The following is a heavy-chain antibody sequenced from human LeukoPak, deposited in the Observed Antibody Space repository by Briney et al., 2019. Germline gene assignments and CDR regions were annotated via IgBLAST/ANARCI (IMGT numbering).Heavy chain of an antibody. J-gene: IGHJ4*02. V-gene: IGHV3-33*01. CDR2: IWFDGSNK. CDR3: ARGTGGGYGVPMDH. CDR1: GFTFSSYG. D-gene: IGHD5-12*01. Sequence: GGSLRLSCAASGFTFSSYGMHWVRQAPGKGLEWVAIIWFDGSNKWYADSVKGRFAISRDNSKNTLYLQMNSLGVEDTAVYYCARGTGGGYGVPMDHWGQGTLVTVSS.